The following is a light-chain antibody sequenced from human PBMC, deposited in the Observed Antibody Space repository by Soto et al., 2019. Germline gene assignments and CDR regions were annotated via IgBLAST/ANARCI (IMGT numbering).Light chain of an antibody. CDR3: CSYAGSYTLRVV. V-gene: IGLV2-11*01. CDR1: SSDVGGYNY. CDR2: DVS. J-gene: IGLJ2*01. Sequence: QSALTQPRSVSGSPGQSVTISCTETSSDVGGYNYVSWYQQHPGKAPKLMIYDVSKRPSGVPDRFSGSKSGNTASLTISGLQAEDEADYYCCSYAGSYTLRVVFGGGTKVTVL.